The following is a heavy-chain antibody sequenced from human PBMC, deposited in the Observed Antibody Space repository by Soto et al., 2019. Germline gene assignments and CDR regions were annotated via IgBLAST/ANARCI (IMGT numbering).Heavy chain of an antibody. CDR2: IYYSGST. CDR3: ARDPGDAFDI. V-gene: IGHV4-59*01. Sequence: QVQLQESGPGLVKPSETLSLTCTVSGVSISSYYWSWIRQPPGKGLEWIGYIYYSGSTNYNPSLKGRVPIAVDTSKNQFSLKLSSVTAADTAVYYCARDPGDAFDIWGQGTMVTVSS. CDR1: GVSISSYY. J-gene: IGHJ3*02.